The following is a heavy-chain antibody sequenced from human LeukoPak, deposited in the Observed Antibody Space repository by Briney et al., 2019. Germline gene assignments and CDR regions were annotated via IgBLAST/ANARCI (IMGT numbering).Heavy chain of an antibody. V-gene: IGHV3-23*01. CDR2: INGYGSNT. CDR1: GFTFNNYA. Sequence: PGGSLRLSCAASGFTFNNYAMSWVRQAPGKGLEWVSTINGYGSNTYYADSGKGRFTISRDNSKDTLYLQMNSLRAEDTAVYYCAKGAIVLSTVTTYFDYWGQGTLVTVSS. D-gene: IGHD4-17*01. J-gene: IGHJ4*02. CDR3: AKGAIVLSTVTTYFDY.